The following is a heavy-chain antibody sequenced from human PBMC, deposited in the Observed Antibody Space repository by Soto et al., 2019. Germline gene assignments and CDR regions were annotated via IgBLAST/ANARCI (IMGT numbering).Heavy chain of an antibody. V-gene: IGHV4-61*01. CDR2: IYYTGST. CDR3: ARPTYCSSTHCSPFDY. Sequence: SETLSLTCTVSGGSVNSDYYYWSWIRQPPGKGLEWIGYIYYTGSTNYNPSLESRVTISLDTSRNQFSLKLSSVTAADTAVFYCARPTYCSSTHCSPFDYWGQGTLVTVSS. J-gene: IGHJ4*02. D-gene: IGHD2-2*01. CDR1: GGSVNSDYYY.